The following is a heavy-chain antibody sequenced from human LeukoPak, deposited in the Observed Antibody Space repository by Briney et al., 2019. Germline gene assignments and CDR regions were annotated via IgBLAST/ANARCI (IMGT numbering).Heavy chain of an antibody. D-gene: IGHD6-13*01. CDR1: GFTFSSYE. V-gene: IGHV3-48*03. Sequence: AGGSLRLSCAASGFTFSSYEMNWVRQAPGKGLEWVSYISSSGSTIYYADSLKGRFTISRDNSKKTVYLQMNSLRAEDAAVYYCAKGGGTGYSSSWYSNWGQGTLVTVSS. CDR3: AKGGGTGYSSSWYSN. J-gene: IGHJ4*02. CDR2: ISSSGSTI.